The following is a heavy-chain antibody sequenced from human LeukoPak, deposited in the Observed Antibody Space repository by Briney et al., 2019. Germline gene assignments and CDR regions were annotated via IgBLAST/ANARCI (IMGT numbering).Heavy chain of an antibody. CDR1: GFTFRNYG. J-gene: IGHJ4*02. V-gene: IGHV3-33*01. CDR3: ARDGGGSQAPFDY. CDR2: IWYDGTNR. Sequence: GGSLRLSCAASGFTFRNYGMHWVRQAPGKGLEWVAVIWYDGTNRYYADSVKGRFTVSRDNSKNTPYLQMNSLRAEDTAVYYCARDGGGSQAPFDYWGQGTLVTVSS. D-gene: IGHD3-16*01.